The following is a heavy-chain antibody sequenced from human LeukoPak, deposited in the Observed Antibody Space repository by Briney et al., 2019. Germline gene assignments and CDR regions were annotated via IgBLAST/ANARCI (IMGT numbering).Heavy chain of an antibody. Sequence: GGSLRLSCAASGFTFSSYGMHWVRQAPGKGLEWVAVISYDGSNKYYADSVKGRFTISRDNSKNTLYLQTNSLRAEDTAVYYCAKGYEYYDFWSGYQSYGMDVWGQGTTVTVSS. CDR2: ISYDGSNK. CDR1: GFTFSSYG. V-gene: IGHV3-30*18. J-gene: IGHJ6*02. CDR3: AKGYEYYDFWSGYQSYGMDV. D-gene: IGHD3-3*01.